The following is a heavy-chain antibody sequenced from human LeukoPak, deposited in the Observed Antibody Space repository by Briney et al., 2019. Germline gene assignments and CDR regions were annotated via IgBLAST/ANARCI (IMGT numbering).Heavy chain of an antibody. CDR3: ARRYYDFWSGTKDWFDP. J-gene: IGHJ5*02. D-gene: IGHD3-3*01. CDR2: IYYSGST. CDR1: GVSISSSSYY. V-gene: IGHV4-39*07. Sequence: PSETLSLTCTVSGVSISSSSYYWGWLRQPPGKGLEWIGSIYYSGSTYYNPSLKSRVTISVDTSKNQFSLKLSSVTAADTAVYYCARRYYDFWSGTKDWFDPWGQGTLVTVSS.